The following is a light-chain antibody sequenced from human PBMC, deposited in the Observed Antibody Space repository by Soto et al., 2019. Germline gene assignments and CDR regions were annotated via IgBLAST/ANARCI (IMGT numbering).Light chain of an antibody. Sequence: QSALTQPASVSGSPGQSITISCTGTSSDVGGYDYVSWYQQHPGKAPKLMIYEVSHRPSGISNRFSGSKSGNTASLTISGLQAEDEADYYCSSYTTRSTPIFGGGTKLTVL. J-gene: IGLJ2*01. CDR1: SSDVGGYDY. CDR3: SSYTTRSTPI. V-gene: IGLV2-14*01. CDR2: EVS.